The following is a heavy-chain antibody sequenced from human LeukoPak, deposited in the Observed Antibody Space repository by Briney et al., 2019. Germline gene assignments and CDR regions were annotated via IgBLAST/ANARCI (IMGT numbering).Heavy chain of an antibody. CDR2: ILYDGSKK. D-gene: IGHD3-10*01. CDR1: GFTFSHYS. V-gene: IGHV3-30-3*01. J-gene: IGHJ4*02. Sequence: GRSLRLSCVASGFTFSHYSLHWVRQAPGKGLEWVTLILYDGSKKYYTDSVRGRFTISRDDSKNTLYLQMNSLRPEDTAVYYCARDSVLWFGEPAPPLLYWGQGTLVTVSS. CDR3: ARDSVLWFGEPAPPLLY.